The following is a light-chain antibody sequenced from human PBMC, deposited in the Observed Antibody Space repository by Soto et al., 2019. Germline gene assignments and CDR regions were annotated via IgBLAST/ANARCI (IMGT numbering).Light chain of an antibody. CDR2: GAS. J-gene: IGKJ1*01. CDR3: QQYGGPPRT. CDR1: QSVGGTF. Sequence: EIVLTQSPGTLSLSPWEGATLSCRASQSVGGTFLAWYQQEGGQAPRLLIHGASNRATGIPDRFSGSGSGTDFTLTISRLEPEDFAVYYCQQYGGPPRTFGQGTKVDIK. V-gene: IGKV3-20*01.